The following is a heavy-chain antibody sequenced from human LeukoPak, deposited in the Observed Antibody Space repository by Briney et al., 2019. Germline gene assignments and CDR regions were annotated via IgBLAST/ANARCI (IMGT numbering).Heavy chain of an antibody. CDR3: AIDYYGSGSVNGY. J-gene: IGHJ4*02. CDR2: IIPIFGTA. D-gene: IGHD3-10*01. Sequence: SVKVSCKASGGTFSSYAISWVRQAPGQGLEWMGGIIPIFGTANYAQKFQGRVTITADESTSTAYKELSSLRSEDTAVYYCAIDYYGSGSVNGYWGQGTLVTVSS. CDR1: GGTFSSYA. V-gene: IGHV1-69*13.